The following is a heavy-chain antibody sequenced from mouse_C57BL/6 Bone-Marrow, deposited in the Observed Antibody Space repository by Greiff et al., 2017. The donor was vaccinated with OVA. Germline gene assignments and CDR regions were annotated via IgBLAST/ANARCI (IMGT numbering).Heavy chain of an antibody. Sequence: EVKVEESGGGLVKPGGSLKLSCAASGFTFSSYAMSWVRQTPEKRLEWVATISDGGSYTYYPDNVKGRFTISRDNAKNNLYLQMSHLKSEDTAMYYCARGGRDYFDYWGQGTTLTVSS. D-gene: IGHD1-1*02. J-gene: IGHJ2*01. CDR2: ISDGGSYT. CDR1: GFTFSSYA. CDR3: ARGGRDYFDY. V-gene: IGHV5-4*03.